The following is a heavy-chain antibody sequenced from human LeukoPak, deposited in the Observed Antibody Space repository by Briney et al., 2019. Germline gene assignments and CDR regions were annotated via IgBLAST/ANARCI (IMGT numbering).Heavy chain of an antibody. D-gene: IGHD3-22*01. CDR1: GGSFSGYY. Sequence: SETLSLTCAVYGGSFSGYYWSWIRQPPGKGLEWIGEINHSGSTNYNPSLKSRVTISVDTSKNQFSLKLSSVTAADTAVYYCARAGTQYYYDSSGYYTKSTPLRDWGQGTLVTVSS. V-gene: IGHV4-34*01. CDR3: ARAGTQYYYDSSGYYTKSTPLRD. CDR2: INHSGST. J-gene: IGHJ4*02.